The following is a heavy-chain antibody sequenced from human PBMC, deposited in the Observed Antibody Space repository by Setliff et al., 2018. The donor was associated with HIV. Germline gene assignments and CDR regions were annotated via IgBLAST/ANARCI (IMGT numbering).Heavy chain of an antibody. D-gene: IGHD2-2*01. V-gene: IGHV1-69*05. J-gene: IGHJ3*02. Sequence: ESQGQGLEWMGGIIPIFGTANYAQKFQGRVTITTDESTSTAYMELSSLRSEDTAVYYCARRRGVVPAAMDDAFDIWGQGTMVTVSS. CDR2: IIPIFGTA. CDR3: ARRRGVVPAAMDDAFDI.